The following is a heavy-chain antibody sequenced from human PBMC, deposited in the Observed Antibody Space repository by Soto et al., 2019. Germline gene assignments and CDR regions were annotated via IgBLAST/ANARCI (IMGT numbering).Heavy chain of an antibody. CDR2: ISGSGGRT. CDR1: GFTFSSYA. Sequence: PGGSLRLSCAASGFTFSSYAMSWVRQAPGKGLEWVSAISGSGGRTHYADSVKGRFTISRDNSKNTLYLQMNSLTAEDTAVYHCAKMGDSSGYYYYYYGIDVWGNGTKVT. CDR3: AKMGDSSGYYYYYYGIDV. D-gene: IGHD3-22*01. V-gene: IGHV3-23*01. J-gene: IGHJ6*04.